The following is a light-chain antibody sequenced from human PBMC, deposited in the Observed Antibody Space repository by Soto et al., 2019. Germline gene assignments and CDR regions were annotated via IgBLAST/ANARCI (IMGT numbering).Light chain of an antibody. J-gene: IGLJ2*01. V-gene: IGLV4-69*01. CDR2: VKSDGSQ. Sequence: QAVLTQSPSASASLGASVRLTCALSSGHTSYSIAWHQQQPEKGPRFLMRVKSDGSQTKGDGIPDRFSGSSSGPERYLTISSLRSEDEADYFCQTWGTGIVVFGGGTKLTVL. CDR1: SGHTSYS. CDR3: QTWGTGIVV.